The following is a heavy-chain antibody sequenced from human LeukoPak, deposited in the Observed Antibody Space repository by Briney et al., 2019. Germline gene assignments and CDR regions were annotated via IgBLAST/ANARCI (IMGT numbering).Heavy chain of an antibody. CDR1: GFTFSTYS. CDR2: ISSSSSYI. Sequence: GGSLRLSCAASGFTFSTYSMNWVRQAPGKGLEWVSSISSSSSYIYYADSVKGRFTISRDNAKNSLYLQMNSLRAEDTAVYYCASTSSGWYYYYYYMDVWGKGTTVTVSS. V-gene: IGHV3-21*01. D-gene: IGHD6-19*01. CDR3: ASTSSGWYYYYYYMDV. J-gene: IGHJ6*03.